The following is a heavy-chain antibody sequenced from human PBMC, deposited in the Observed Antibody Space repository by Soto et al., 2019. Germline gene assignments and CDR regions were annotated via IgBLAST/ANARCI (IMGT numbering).Heavy chain of an antibody. D-gene: IGHD3-22*01. CDR1: GYSFTSHG. V-gene: IGHV1-18*01. CDR3: ARVAGYYNYYYYGMDV. CDR2: ISAYNGNT. Sequence: ASVKVSCKASGYSFTSHGITWVRQAPGQGLEWMGWISAYNGNTNYAQKLQGRVTMTTDTSTSTAYMELRSLRSDDTAVYYCARVAGYYNYYYYGMDVWGQGTTVTVSS. J-gene: IGHJ6*02.